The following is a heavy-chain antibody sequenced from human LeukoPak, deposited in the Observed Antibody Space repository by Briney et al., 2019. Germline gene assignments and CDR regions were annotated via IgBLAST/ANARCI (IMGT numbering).Heavy chain of an antibody. V-gene: IGHV1-69*04. D-gene: IGHD2-2*01. CDR3: ARDLIVPAANGMEYYYYYMDV. J-gene: IGHJ6*03. CDR2: IIPILGIA. CDR1: GGTFSSYA. Sequence: ASVKVSCKASGGTFSSYAISWVRQAPGQGLEWMGRIIPILGIANYAQKFQGRVTITADKSTSTAYMELSSLRSDDTAVYYCARDLIVPAANGMEYYYYYMDVWGKGTTVTVSS.